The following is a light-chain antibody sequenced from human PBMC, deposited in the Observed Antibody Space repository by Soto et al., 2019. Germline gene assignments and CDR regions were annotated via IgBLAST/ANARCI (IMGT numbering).Light chain of an antibody. CDR2: AAS. V-gene: IGKV1-9*01. Sequence: IQLTQSPSSLSASVGDRVTMTCRASQGISSYLAWYQQKPGKAPKLLIYAASTLQSGVPSRFSGSGSGTDFTLTISSLQPEDFATYYCQQLNSYLGTFGQGTKVDIK. CDR1: QGISSY. J-gene: IGKJ1*01. CDR3: QQLNSYLGT.